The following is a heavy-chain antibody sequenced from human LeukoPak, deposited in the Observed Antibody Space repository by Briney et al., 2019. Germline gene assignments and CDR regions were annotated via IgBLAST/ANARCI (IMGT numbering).Heavy chain of an antibody. J-gene: IGHJ4*02. Sequence: GGSLRLSCAASGLSFGDYWMTWVRQAPGKGLEWVANVKQDGSIKNYVDSVKGRFTISRDNAKKSVYLQMNSLRAEDTAFYYCGNQCSGGTCPEYWGQGTRVTVAS. CDR2: VKQDGSIK. D-gene: IGHD2-15*01. CDR3: GNQCSGGTCPEY. V-gene: IGHV3-7*01. CDR1: GLSFGDYW.